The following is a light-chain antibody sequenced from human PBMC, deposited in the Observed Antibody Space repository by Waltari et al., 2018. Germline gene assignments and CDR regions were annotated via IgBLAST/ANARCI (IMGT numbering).Light chain of an antibody. CDR1: SSDVGGYHY. V-gene: IGLV2-14*01. J-gene: IGLJ1*01. Sequence: QSALTQPASVSGSPGQSITISCTGTSSDVGGYHYVSWYQQHPGKAPKLMIYEVNNRPSGVSNRFSGSKSDNTASLTISGLQAGDEADYYCSSYTTSSTLYVFGTGTKVTVL. CDR2: EVN. CDR3: SSYTTSSTLYV.